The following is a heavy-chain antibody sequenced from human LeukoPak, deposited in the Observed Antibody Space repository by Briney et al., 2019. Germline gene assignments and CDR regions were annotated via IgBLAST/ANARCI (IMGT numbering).Heavy chain of an antibody. Sequence: SETLSLTCTVSGGSISSSSYYWGWIRQPPGKGLEWIGSIYYSGSTYYNPSLKSRVTISVDTSKNQFSLKLSSVTAADTAVYYCAKIMVRGAISYYDYWGQGTLVTVSS. CDR3: AKIMVRGAISYYDY. D-gene: IGHD3-10*01. CDR1: GGSISSSSYY. J-gene: IGHJ4*02. CDR2: IYYSGST. V-gene: IGHV4-39*01.